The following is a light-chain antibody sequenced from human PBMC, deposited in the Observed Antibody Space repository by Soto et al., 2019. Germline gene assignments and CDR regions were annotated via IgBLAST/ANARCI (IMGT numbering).Light chain of an antibody. CDR2: DAY. Sequence: EFVLTQSPVTLSLSPGERATLSCRASQSFRRLLAWYQQKPGQAHRPLIYDAYNRATGIPPRFSGSGSGTDFTLTISSLEPEDSAVYYCQQRHMWPITFGQGTRLEIK. V-gene: IGKV3-11*01. CDR1: QSFRRL. CDR3: QQRHMWPIT. J-gene: IGKJ5*01.